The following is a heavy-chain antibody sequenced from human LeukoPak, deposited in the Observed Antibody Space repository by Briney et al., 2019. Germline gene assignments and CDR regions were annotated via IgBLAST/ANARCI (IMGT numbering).Heavy chain of an antibody. J-gene: IGHJ6*03. Sequence: GASLKISCQGSGYNFPIFWIGWVRQMPGQGLERMGIIYPDDSNTIYGPSFQGQVTISADKSINTAYLEWSSLKASDTAIYYCARQGAAGKYYYYYMDVWGKGTTVTVSS. CDR1: GYNFPIFW. D-gene: IGHD6-13*01. V-gene: IGHV5-51*01. CDR3: ARQGAAGKYYYYYMDV. CDR2: IYPDDSNT.